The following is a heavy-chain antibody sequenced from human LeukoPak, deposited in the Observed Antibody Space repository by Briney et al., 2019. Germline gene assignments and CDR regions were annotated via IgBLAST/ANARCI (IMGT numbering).Heavy chain of an antibody. CDR3: AKDIGGWYHGVEH. CDR2: ISWNSGSI. J-gene: IGHJ1*01. Sequence: QPGRPLRLSCAASGFTFDDYAMHWVRQAPGKGLEWVSGISWNSGSIGYADSVKGRFTISRDNAKNSLYLQMNSLRTEDTALYYCAKDIGGWYHGVEHWGQGTLVTVSS. CDR1: GFTFDDYA. D-gene: IGHD6-19*01. V-gene: IGHV3-9*01.